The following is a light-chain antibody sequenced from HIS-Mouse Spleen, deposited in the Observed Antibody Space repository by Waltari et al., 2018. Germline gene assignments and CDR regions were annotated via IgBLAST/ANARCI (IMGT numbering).Light chain of an antibody. Sequence: QSVLTQPPSASGTPGQRVTISCSGSSSNIGSNTVNWYQQLPGTAPKRLISSNNQRPSGVPDRFSGSKSCTSASLAISGLQSEDEADYYCAAWDDSLNGWVFGGGTKLTVL. CDR2: SNN. J-gene: IGLJ3*02. V-gene: IGLV1-44*01. CDR3: AAWDDSLNGWV. CDR1: SSNIGSNT.